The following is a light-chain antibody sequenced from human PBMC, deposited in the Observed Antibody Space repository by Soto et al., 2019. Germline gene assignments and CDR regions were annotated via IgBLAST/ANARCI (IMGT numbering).Light chain of an antibody. V-gene: IGLV2-23*03. Sequence: QSVLTQPASVSESPGQSITISCTGTSSDVGNYNLVSWYQQHPGKAPKLMIYEGSKRPSGVSNRFSGSKSGNTASLTISGLQAEDEADYYCCSYAGSSTFVFGGGTKVT. CDR1: SSDVGNYNL. CDR2: EGS. CDR3: CSYAGSSTFV. J-gene: IGLJ2*01.